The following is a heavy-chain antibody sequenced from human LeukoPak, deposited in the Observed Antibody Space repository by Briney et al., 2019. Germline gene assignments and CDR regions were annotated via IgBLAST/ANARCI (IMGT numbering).Heavy chain of an antibody. V-gene: IGHV3-30*02. CDR2: IRYDGSNK. Sequence: GGSLRLSCAASGFTFSSYGMHWVRQAPGKGLEWVAFIRYDGSNKYYADSVKGRFTISRDNSKNTLYLQMNSLRAEDTAVYYCAKDRLITMVRGVSGFDPWGQGALVTVSS. CDR3: AKDRLITMVRGVSGFDP. CDR1: GFTFSSYG. J-gene: IGHJ5*02. D-gene: IGHD3-10*01.